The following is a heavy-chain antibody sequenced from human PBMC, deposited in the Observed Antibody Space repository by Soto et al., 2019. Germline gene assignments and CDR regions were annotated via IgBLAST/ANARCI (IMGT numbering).Heavy chain of an antibody. Sequence: XGSLRLSCSASGFTFSDYAMSWVRQVPGKGLQWVSAISGSGGSTYYSASLQGRFSISRDNSKNTLYLQMSSLRADDTAVYYCAKHYCGTSTTCFDAFDIWGQGPMVTVSS. CDR1: GFTFSDYA. J-gene: IGHJ3*02. CDR3: AKHYCGTSTTCFDAFDI. V-gene: IGHV3-23*01. CDR2: ISGSGGST. D-gene: IGHD2-2*01.